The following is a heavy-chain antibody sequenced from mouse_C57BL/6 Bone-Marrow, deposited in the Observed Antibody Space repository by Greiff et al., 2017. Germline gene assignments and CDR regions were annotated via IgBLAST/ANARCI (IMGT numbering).Heavy chain of an antibody. CDR3: TTSTTVTY. CDR1: GFNIKDDY. V-gene: IGHV14-4*01. J-gene: IGHJ3*01. D-gene: IGHD1-1*01. Sequence: EVQRVESGAELVRPGASVKLSCTASGFNIKDDYMHWVKQRPEQGLEWIGWIDPENGDTEYASKFQGKATITADTSSNTAYLQLSSLTSEDTAVYYCTTSTTVTYWGQGTLVTVSA. CDR2: IDPENGDT.